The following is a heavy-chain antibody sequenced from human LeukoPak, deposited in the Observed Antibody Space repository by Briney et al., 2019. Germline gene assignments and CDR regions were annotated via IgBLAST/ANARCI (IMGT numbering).Heavy chain of an antibody. J-gene: IGHJ4*02. V-gene: IGHV1-2*04. CDR3: ARAAAGSYYAYFDY. Sequence: ASVKVSCKASGYTFTGYYMHWVRQAPEQGLEWMGWINPNSGGTNYAQKFQGWVTMTRDTSISTAYMELSRLRSDDTAVYYCARAAAGSYYAYFDYWGQGTLVTVSS. CDR2: INPNSGGT. CDR1: GYTFTGYY. D-gene: IGHD6-13*01.